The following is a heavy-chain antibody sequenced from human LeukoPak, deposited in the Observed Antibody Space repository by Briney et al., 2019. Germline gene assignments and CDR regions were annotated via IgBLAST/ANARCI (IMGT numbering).Heavy chain of an antibody. Sequence: ASVKVSCKASGGTFSSYAISWVRQAPGQGLEWMGRIIPILGIANYAQKFQGRVTITADKSTSTAYMELSSLRSEDTAVYYCASLDNDFWSGYYDLYFDYWGQGTLVTVSS. D-gene: IGHD3-3*01. V-gene: IGHV1-69*04. CDR1: GGTFSSYA. J-gene: IGHJ4*02. CDR3: ASLDNDFWSGYYDLYFDY. CDR2: IIPILGIA.